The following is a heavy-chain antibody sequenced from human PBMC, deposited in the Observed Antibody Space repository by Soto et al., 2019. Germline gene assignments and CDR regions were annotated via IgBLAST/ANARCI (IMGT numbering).Heavy chain of an antibody. Sequence: ASVKVPCKASGYTFTANYIHWVRQAPGQGLEWMGWINSNSGGTKYAQNFQGRVTLTRDTSISTVYMDLSRLISDDTAVYYCARGTGTSWFDPWGQGTLVTVSS. CDR3: ARGTGTSWFDP. D-gene: IGHD1-7*01. CDR1: GYTFTANY. V-gene: IGHV1-2*02. J-gene: IGHJ5*02. CDR2: INSNSGGT.